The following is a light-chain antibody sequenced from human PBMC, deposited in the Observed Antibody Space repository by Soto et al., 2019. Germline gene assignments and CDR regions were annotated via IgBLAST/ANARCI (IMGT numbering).Light chain of an antibody. CDR1: QGIGST. CDR2: DAS. CDR3: QQYGSSPPIT. V-gene: IGKV3-15*01. Sequence: EIVMTQSPATLSVSPWEGATLSCRASQGIGSTLAWYQHKPGQTPRLLIYDASTRATGVPARFSGSGSGTEFTLTISRLEPEDFAVYYCQQYGSSPPITFGQGTRLEIK. J-gene: IGKJ5*01.